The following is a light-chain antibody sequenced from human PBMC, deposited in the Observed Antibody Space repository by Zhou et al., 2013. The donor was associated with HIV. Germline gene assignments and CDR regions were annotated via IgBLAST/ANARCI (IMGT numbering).Light chain of an antibody. CDR3: QHYHSFPYT. CDR2: AAS. J-gene: IGKJ2*01. Sequence: DFQMTQSPSSLSASVGDRVTITCRASLGISNSLAWYQQKRGKAPKLLLYAASRLESGVPSRFSGSASGTDYTLTISSLQPEDFATYYCQHYHSFPYTFGQGTKVEI. V-gene: IGKV1-NL1*01. CDR1: LGISNS.